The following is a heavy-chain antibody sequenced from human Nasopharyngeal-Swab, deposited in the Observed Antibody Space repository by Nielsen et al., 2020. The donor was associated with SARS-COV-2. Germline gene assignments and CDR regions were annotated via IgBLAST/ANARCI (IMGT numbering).Heavy chain of an antibody. J-gene: IGHJ6*03. V-gene: IGHV1-8*01. CDR1: GYTFTSYD. Sequence: ASVKVSCKASGYTFTSYDINWVRQATGQGLEWMGWMNPNSGNTGYAQKFQGRVTMTRNTSISTAYMELSSLRSEDTAVYYCARTTMVRGVIILYYYYYYMDVWGKGTTVTVSS. D-gene: IGHD3-10*01. CDR2: MNPNSGNT. CDR3: ARTTMVRGVIILYYYYYYMDV.